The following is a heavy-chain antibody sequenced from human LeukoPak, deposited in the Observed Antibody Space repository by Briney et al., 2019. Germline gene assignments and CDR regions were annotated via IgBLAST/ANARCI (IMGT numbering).Heavy chain of an antibody. D-gene: IGHD4-17*01. J-gene: IGHJ4*02. Sequence: GGSLRLSCAASGFTFSSYGMRWVRQAPGKGLEWVAVISYDGSNKYYADSVKGRFTISRDNSKNTLYLQMNSLRAEDTAVYYCAKGDSYGDYVVYWGQGTLVTVSS. V-gene: IGHV3-30*18. CDR3: AKGDSYGDYVVY. CDR2: ISYDGSNK. CDR1: GFTFSSYG.